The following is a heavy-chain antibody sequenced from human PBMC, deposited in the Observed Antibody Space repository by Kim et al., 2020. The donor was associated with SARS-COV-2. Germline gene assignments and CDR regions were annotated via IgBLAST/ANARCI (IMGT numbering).Heavy chain of an antibody. CDR3: ARGGYGGNSFDS. D-gene: IGHD2-15*01. V-gene: IGHV3-74*01. J-gene: IGHJ4*02. Sequence: TYADSVQGRFTISRDNAKNTLYLQMNSLRAEDTAVYYCARGGYGGNSFDSWGQGTLVTVSS.